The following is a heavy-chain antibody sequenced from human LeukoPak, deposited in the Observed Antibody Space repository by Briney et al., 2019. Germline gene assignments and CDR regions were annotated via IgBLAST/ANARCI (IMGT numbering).Heavy chain of an antibody. V-gene: IGHV3-66*01. CDR1: GFTVSSNY. J-gene: IGHJ4*02. CDR2: IYSGGST. Sequence: PGGSLRLSCAASGFTVSSNYMSWVRRAPGKGLEWVSVIYSGGSTYYADSVKGRFTISRDNSKNTLYLQMNSLRAEDTAVYYCARETYYYDSSGYTGFDYWGQGTLVTVSS. D-gene: IGHD3-22*01. CDR3: ARETYYYDSSGYTGFDY.